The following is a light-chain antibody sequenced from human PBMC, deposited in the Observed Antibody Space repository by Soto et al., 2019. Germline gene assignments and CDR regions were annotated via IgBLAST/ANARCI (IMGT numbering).Light chain of an antibody. J-gene: IGLJ1*01. V-gene: IGLV2-14*03. CDR1: SSDVGDYNY. CDR2: DVT. Sequence: QSALTQPASVSGSPGQSITISCSGTSSDVGDYNYVSWYQQHPGKSPKLMIYDVTRRPSGVSNRFSGSKSGNTASLTISGIQAEDAADYYCSSYRNYNTYVFGTGTKLTVL. CDR3: SSYRNYNTYV.